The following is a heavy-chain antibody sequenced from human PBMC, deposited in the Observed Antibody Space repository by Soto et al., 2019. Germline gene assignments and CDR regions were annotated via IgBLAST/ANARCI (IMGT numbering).Heavy chain of an antibody. CDR2: ISGSGGST. CDR1: GFTFSSYA. CDR3: AKGPLVCMIRHPHYYMDV. V-gene: IGHV3-23*01. D-gene: IGHD2-8*01. J-gene: IGHJ6*03. Sequence: GGSLRLSCAASGFTFSSYAMSWVRQAPGKGLEWVSAISGSGGSTYYADSVKGRFTISRDNSKNTLYLQMNSLRAEDTAVYYCAKGPLVCMIRHPHYYMDVRGTGTTVTRS.